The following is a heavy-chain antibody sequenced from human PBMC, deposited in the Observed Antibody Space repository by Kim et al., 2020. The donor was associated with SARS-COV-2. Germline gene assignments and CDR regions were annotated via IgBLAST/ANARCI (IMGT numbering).Heavy chain of an antibody. CDR3: ARVALVAGNPYGSGSYDL. CDR1: GFSFSDHN. CDR2: ISASGTYI. J-gene: IGHJ5*02. V-gene: IGHV3-21*01. Sequence: GGSLRLSCAASGFSFSDHNMNWVRQAPGKDLEWVSAISASGTYINYADSVKGRFFISRDNAEKSLHLQMNSLGGDDTAIYYCARVALVAGNPYGSGSYDLWGPGNLGTVSP. D-gene: IGHD3-10*01.